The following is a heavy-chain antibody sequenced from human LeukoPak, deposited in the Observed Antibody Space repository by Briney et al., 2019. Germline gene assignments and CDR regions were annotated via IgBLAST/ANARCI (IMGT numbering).Heavy chain of an antibody. J-gene: IGHJ2*01. CDR1: GFTFSSYS. CDR3: ARDGPDSSGRSWYFDL. Sequence: GGSLRLSCAASGFTFSSYSMNWVRQAPGKGLEWVSSISSSSSSYIYYADSVKGRFTISRDNAKNSLYLQMNSLRAEDTAVYYCARDGPDSSGRSWYFDLWGRGTLVTVSS. CDR2: ISSSSSSYI. V-gene: IGHV3-21*01. D-gene: IGHD6-19*01.